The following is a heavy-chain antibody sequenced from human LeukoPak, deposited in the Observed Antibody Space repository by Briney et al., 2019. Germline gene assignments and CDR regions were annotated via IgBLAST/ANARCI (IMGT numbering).Heavy chain of an antibody. CDR3: ARKYDSGWYDY. Sequence: SETLSLTCTVSGYSISSSDWWAWIRQSPGKGLAWIGYIYYTGSTYYNPSLKSRATMSVDTSKNQFSLKLSSMTAVDTAVYYCARKYDSGWYDYWGQGILVTVSS. V-gene: IGHV4-28*01. CDR2: IYYTGST. CDR1: GYSISSSDW. J-gene: IGHJ4*02. D-gene: IGHD6-19*01.